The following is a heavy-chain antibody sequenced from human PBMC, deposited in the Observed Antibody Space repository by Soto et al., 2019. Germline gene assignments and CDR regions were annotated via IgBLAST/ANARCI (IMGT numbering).Heavy chain of an antibody. Sequence: XGSRRLSGAVSGFTFSITAMSWVRPAPGKGLEWVSAISGSGGSTYYADSVKGRFTISRDNSKNTLYLKINSLRAEDTAVYYCARGNDYGDYVDAFDIWGQGTMVTVSS. J-gene: IGHJ3*02. CDR3: ARGNDYGDYVDAFDI. CDR2: ISGSGGST. V-gene: IGHV3-23*01. D-gene: IGHD4-17*01. CDR1: GFTFSITA.